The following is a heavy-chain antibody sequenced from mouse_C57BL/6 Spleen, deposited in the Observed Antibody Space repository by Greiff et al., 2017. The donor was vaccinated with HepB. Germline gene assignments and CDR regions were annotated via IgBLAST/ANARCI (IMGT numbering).Heavy chain of an antibody. CDR2: INPSNGGT. Sequence: QVQLQQPRTELVKPGASVKLSCKASGYTFTSYWMHWVKQRPGQGLEWIGNINPSNGGTNYNEKFKSKATLTVDKSSSTAYMQLSSLTSEDSAVYYCARSIVGYPAWFAYWGQGTLVTVSA. D-gene: IGHD2-2*01. CDR1: GYTFTSYW. V-gene: IGHV1-53*01. CDR3: ARSIVGYPAWFAY. J-gene: IGHJ3*01.